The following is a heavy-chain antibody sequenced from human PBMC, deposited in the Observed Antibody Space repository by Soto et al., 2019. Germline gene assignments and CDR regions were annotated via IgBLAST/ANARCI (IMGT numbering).Heavy chain of an antibody. Sequence: LSLTCTVSGGSISSYYWSWIRQPPGKGLEWIGYIYYSGSTNYNPSLKSRVTISVDTSKNQFSLKLSSVTAADTAVYYCARLDSSGYYNWFDPWGQGTLVTSPQ. CDR2: IYYSGST. J-gene: IGHJ5*02. V-gene: IGHV4-59*01. CDR1: GGSISSYY. CDR3: ARLDSSGYYNWFDP. D-gene: IGHD3-22*01.